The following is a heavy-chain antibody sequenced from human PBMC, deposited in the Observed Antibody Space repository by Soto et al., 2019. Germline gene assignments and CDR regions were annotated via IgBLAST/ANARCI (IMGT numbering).Heavy chain of an antibody. Sequence: QVQLVQSGAEVKKPGASVKVSCKASGYTFTSYDINWVRQATGQGLEWMGWMNPKSGNTGYAQKFQGRVTMTGNASIRSAYMELRSLISEDTAVYYCARERVRRGFVDWVQGTVVTVSS. J-gene: IGHJ4*02. V-gene: IGHV1-8*01. CDR2: MNPKSGNT. D-gene: IGHD3-10*01. CDR1: GYTFTSYD. CDR3: ARERVRRGFVD.